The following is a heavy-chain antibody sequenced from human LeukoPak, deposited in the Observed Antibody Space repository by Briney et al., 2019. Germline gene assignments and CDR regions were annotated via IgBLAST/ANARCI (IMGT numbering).Heavy chain of an antibody. CDR2: ISSSGSTI. V-gene: IGHV3-48*03. J-gene: IGHJ4*02. CDR1: GFTFSSYE. D-gene: IGHD4-17*01. Sequence: PGGSLRLSCAASGFTFSSYEMNWVRQAPGRGLEWVSYISSSGSTIYYADSVKGRFTISRDNAKNSLYLQMSSLRAEDTAVYYCARDPGGDYLMDYFDYWGQGTLVTVSS. CDR3: ARDPGGDYLMDYFDY.